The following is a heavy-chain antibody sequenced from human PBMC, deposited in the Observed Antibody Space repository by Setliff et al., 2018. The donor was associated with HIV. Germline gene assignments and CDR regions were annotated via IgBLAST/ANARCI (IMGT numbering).Heavy chain of an antibody. CDR1: GFTFSTYG. J-gene: IGHJ1*01. Sequence: QPGGSLRLSCAASGFTFSTYGMHWVRQAPGKGLEWVAYIRHHGRDKYYADSVKGRFTVSRDNSKNTLYLQMNSLRAEDTAVYYCAKDVYGYSSSSFQHWGQGTLVTVSS. D-gene: IGHD6-13*01. CDR3: AKDVYGYSSSSFQH. CDR2: IRHHGRDK. V-gene: IGHV3-30*02.